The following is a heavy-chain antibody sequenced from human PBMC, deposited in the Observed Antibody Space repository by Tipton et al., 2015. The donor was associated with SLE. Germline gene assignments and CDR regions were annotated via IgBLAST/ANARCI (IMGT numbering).Heavy chain of an antibody. D-gene: IGHD2-8*01. CDR3: ARHDTNYGRNWFDP. J-gene: IGHJ5*02. V-gene: IGHV4-39*01. Sequence: TLSLTCSVSGGSISGTNYYWDWIRQPPGKGPEWIGRITNNGNTYYIPSLQSRVTMSVDTSKNHFSLKLSSVTAADTAVYYCARHDTNYGRNWFDPWGQGMLVTVSS. CDR1: GGSISGTNYY. CDR2: ITNNGNT.